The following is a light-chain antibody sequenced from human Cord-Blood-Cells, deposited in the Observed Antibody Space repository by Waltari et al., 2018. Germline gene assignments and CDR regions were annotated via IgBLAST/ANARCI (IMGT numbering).Light chain of an antibody. CDR1: QSVSSY. V-gene: IGKV3-11*01. J-gene: IGKJ2*01. CDR2: DAS. CDR3: QQRSNWPHT. Sequence: ELVLPQSPATLSLSPGERANLSCRASQSVSSYLTWYQQNPGPAPRLLSYDASNRATGIPAKFSGSVSRTDFTLTISSLEPEDFAVYYCQQRSNWPHTFGQGTKLEIK.